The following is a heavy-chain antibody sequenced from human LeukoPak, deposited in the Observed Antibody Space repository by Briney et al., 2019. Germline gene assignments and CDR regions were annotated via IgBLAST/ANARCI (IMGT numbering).Heavy chain of an antibody. CDR2: IIPIFGTA. D-gene: IGHD2-2*01. CDR3: ARDYGYQLTSSYFDC. V-gene: IGHV1-69*05. J-gene: IGHJ4*02. Sequence: SVKVSCKASGGTFSRYAISWVRQPPGQGLEWMGRIIPIFGTANYAQKFQGRVTMTTDTSTSTAYMELRSLRSHDTAVYYCARDYGYQLTSSYFDCWGQGTLVTVSS. CDR1: GGTFSRYA.